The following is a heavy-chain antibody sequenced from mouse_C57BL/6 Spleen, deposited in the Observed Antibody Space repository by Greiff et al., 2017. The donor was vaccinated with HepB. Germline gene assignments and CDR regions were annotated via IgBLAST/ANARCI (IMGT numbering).Heavy chain of an antibody. J-gene: IGHJ1*03. V-gene: IGHV1-22*01. CDR2: INPNNGGT. Sequence: EVQLQQSGPELVKPGASVKMSCKASGYTFTDYNMHWVKQSHGKSLEWIGYINPNNGGTSYNQKFKGKATLTVNKSSSTAYMELRSLTSEDSAVYYCARSGYYGSSLQQYFDVWGTGATVTVSS. D-gene: IGHD1-1*01. CDR3: ARSGYYGSSLQQYFDV. CDR1: GYTFTDYN.